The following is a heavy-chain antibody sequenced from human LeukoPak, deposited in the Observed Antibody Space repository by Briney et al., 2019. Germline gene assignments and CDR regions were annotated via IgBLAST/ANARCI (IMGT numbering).Heavy chain of an antibody. Sequence: GGSLRLACAASRFTFSSYAMNWVRQAPGKGLEWVSSITSSSNYIYYADSVKGRFTISRDNAKNSLYLQMNSLRAEDTTVYYCARDCWDYGSGSYCGIDYWGQGTLVTVSS. CDR2: ITSSSNYI. CDR1: RFTFSSYA. J-gene: IGHJ4*02. D-gene: IGHD3-10*01. V-gene: IGHV3-21*03. CDR3: ARDCWDYGSGSYCGIDY.